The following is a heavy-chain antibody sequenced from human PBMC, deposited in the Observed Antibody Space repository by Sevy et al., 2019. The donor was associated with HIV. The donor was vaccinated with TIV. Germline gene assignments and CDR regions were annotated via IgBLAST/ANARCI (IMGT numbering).Heavy chain of an antibody. D-gene: IGHD2-2*02. CDR2: IYYSGST. V-gene: IGHV4-31*03. CDR3: ARGRGCSSTSCYTDYYYGMDV. CDR1: GGSISSGGYY. Sequence: SETLSLTCTVSGGSISSGGYYWSWIRQHPGKGLEWIGYIYYSGSTYYNPSLKSRVTISVETSKNQFSLRLSSVTAAETAVYYCARGRGCSSTSCYTDYYYGMDVWGQGTTVTVSS. J-gene: IGHJ6*02.